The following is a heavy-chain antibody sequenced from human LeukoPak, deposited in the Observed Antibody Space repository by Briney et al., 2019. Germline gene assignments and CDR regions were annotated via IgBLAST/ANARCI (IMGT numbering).Heavy chain of an antibody. CDR1: GYTFTSYY. D-gene: IGHD3-10*01. V-gene: IGHV1-2*04. J-gene: IGHJ4*02. CDR2: INPNSGGT. CDR3: ARAQYYYGSGSYSY. Sequence: ASVKVSCKASGYTFTSYYMHWVRQAPGQGLEWMGWINPNSGGTNYAQKFQGWVTMTRDTSISTAYMELSRLRSDDTAVYYCARAQYYYGSGSYSYWGQGTLVTVSS.